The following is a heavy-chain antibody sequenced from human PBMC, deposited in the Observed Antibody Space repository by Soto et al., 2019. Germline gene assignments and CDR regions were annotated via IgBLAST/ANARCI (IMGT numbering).Heavy chain of an antibody. V-gene: IGHV3-23*04. CDR1: GSTFRSNA. Sequence: EVQLVESGGALLQPGGSLRLSCAASGSTFRSNAMSWVRQARGKGLEWVPSISGSGGRAFYVDSVKGRFTISRDNSKNTLQLQMNSLRADDTAIYYCAKDTAVSGTFVVTFDSWGQGSLVTVSS. J-gene: IGHJ4*02. CDR2: ISGSGGRA. D-gene: IGHD6-19*01. CDR3: AKDTAVSGTFVVTFDS.